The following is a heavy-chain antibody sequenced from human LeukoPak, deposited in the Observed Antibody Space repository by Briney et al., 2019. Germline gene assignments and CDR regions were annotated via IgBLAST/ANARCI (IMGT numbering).Heavy chain of an antibody. Sequence: PSETLSLTCAVYGGSFSGYCWSWIRQPPGKGLEWIGYIYYSGSTNYNPSLKSRVTISVDTSKNQFSLKLRSVTAADTAVYYCARVTGYVIEDYFDYWGQGTLVTVSS. CDR1: GGSFSGYC. D-gene: IGHD3-22*01. J-gene: IGHJ4*02. CDR3: ARVTGYVIEDYFDY. V-gene: IGHV4-59*01. CDR2: IYYSGST.